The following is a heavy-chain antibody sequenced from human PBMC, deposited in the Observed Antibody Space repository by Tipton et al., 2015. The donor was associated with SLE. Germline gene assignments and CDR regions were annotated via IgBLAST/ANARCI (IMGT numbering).Heavy chain of an antibody. D-gene: IGHD4-17*01. J-gene: IGHJ4*02. Sequence: QLVQSGAEVKKPGESLKISCKGSGYSFISYWIAWVRQMPGKGLEWMGVIYPGDSDTRYSPSFQGQVTISADKSISTAYLHWSNLKASDSGIYYCARRSVTRVLDYWGQGTPVTVSS. V-gene: IGHV5-51*03. CDR1: GYSFISYW. CDR3: ARRSVTRVLDY. CDR2: IYPGDSDT.